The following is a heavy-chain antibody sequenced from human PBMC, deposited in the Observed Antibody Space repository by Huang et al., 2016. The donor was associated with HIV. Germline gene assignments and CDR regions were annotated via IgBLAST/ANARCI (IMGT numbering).Heavy chain of an antibody. J-gene: IGHJ4*02. CDR1: GGSISTHY. V-gene: IGHV4-59*11. CDR3: ARDHHDFWRGYRRMYFFDH. Sequence: QVQLQESGPGLVKPSETLSLTCTVSGGSISTHYWGWIRQPPGKGLEWIGSIDYSGSTNYSPSLKSRVTILLDTSKNQFSLRVNSVTAADTAMYYCARDHHDFWRGYRRMYFFDHWGQGTLVTVSS. CDR2: IDYSGST. D-gene: IGHD3-3*01.